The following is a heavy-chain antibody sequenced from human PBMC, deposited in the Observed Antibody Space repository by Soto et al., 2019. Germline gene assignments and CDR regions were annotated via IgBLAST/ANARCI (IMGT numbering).Heavy chain of an antibody. Sequence: GGSLKISCKGSGYSLTRHWIGWVRQMPGKGLEWMGIIYPGDSDTRYSPSFQGQVTISADKSISTAYLQWSSLKASDTAMYYCARRNGDYVDYWGQGTLVTVSS. D-gene: IGHD4-17*01. CDR3: ARRNGDYVDY. J-gene: IGHJ4*02. V-gene: IGHV5-51*01. CDR2: IYPGDSDT. CDR1: GYSLTRHW.